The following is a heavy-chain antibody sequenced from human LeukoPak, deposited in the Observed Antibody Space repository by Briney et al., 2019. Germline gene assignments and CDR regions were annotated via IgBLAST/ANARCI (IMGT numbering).Heavy chain of an antibody. CDR3: ARLLEEAYHYGMDV. Sequence: SVKVSCKASGGTFSSYAISWVRQAPGQGLEXXXGIIPIFGTANYAQKFQGRVTITADESTSTAYMELSSLRSEDTAVYYCARLLEEAYHYGMDVWGKGTTVTVSS. CDR1: GGTFSSYA. J-gene: IGHJ6*04. D-gene: IGHD2-15*01. CDR2: IIPIFGTA. V-gene: IGHV1-69*01.